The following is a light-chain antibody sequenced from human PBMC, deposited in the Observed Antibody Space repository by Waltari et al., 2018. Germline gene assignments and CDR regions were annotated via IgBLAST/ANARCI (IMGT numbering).Light chain of an antibody. CDR1: QSISRF. Sequence: DIFLTQSPGTLSLSPGEGATLSCRASQSISRFLAWYQQKPGQAPRVLIYDASTRATDIPDRFSGRVSGTDFSLTISRLEPEDFAVYYCQKYGTLPATSGQGTKVEIK. V-gene: IGKV3-20*01. J-gene: IGKJ1*01. CDR2: DAS. CDR3: QKYGTLPAT.